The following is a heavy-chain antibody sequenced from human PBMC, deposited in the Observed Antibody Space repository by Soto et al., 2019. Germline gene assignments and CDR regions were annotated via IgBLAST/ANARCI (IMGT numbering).Heavy chain of an antibody. CDR3: AKDWDGYNSIFDY. CDR2: ISGSGGST. CDR1: GFTFSTYA. J-gene: IGHJ4*02. D-gene: IGHD1-1*01. Sequence: PGGSLRLSCAASGFTFSTYAMSWVRQAPGKGLEWVSAISGSGGSTYYADSVKGRFTISRDNSKNTLYLQMNSLRAEDTAVYYCAKDWDGYNSIFDYWGQGTLVTVSS. V-gene: IGHV3-23*01.